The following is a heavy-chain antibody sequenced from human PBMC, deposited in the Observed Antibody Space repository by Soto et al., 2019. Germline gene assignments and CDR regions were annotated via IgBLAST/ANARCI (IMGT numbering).Heavy chain of an antibody. CDR3: ARDLSISTNCTRPACYYYYGMAV. CDR2: IWYDGSNK. J-gene: IGHJ6*02. CDR1: GFTFSNYG. D-gene: IGHD2-2*01. V-gene: IGHV3-33*01. Sequence: QVQLVESGGGVVQPGRSLRLSCAASGFTFSNYGMHWVRQTPGKGLEWVAIIWYDGSNKYYADSVKGRFTISRDNSKNNLYLQVNSLRADDRAVYYCARDLSISTNCTRPACYYYYGMAVWGQGTTVTVSS.